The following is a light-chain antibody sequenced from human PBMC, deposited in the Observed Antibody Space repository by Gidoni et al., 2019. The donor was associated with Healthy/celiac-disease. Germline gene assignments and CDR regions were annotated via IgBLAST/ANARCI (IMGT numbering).Light chain of an antibody. J-gene: IGKJ4*01. CDR2: GAF. Sequence: EIVMTQSPATMSVSPGERAPLSCRASQSVSSNLAWYQQKPGQAPRLLIYGAFTRATGIPARFSGSGSGTDFTLTISSLQSEDFAVYYCQQYNNWPPLTFGGGTKVEIK. CDR1: QSVSSN. V-gene: IGKV3-15*01. CDR3: QQYNNWPPLT.